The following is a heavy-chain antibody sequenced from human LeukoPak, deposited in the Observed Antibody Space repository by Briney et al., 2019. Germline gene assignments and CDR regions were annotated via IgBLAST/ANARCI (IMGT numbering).Heavy chain of an antibody. J-gene: IGHJ5*02. Sequence: GGSLRLSCAASGFTFSNAWMSWVRQAPGKGLGWVGRIKSKTDGGTTDYAAPVKGRFTISRDDSKNTLYLQMNSLKTEDTAVYYCTASITMIVVALNWFDPWGQGTLVTVSS. CDR2: IKSKTDGGTT. D-gene: IGHD3-22*01. CDR1: GFTFSNAW. CDR3: TASITMIVVALNWFDP. V-gene: IGHV3-15*01.